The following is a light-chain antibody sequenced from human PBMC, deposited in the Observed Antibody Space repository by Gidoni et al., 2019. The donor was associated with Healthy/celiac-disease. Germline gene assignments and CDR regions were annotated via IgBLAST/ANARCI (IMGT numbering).Light chain of an antibody. Sequence: DIVLTQSPGTLSLSPGETATLSCRASQSVSNSYLAWYQQKPGQAPRLLIYGASSRAIGIPDRFSGSGAGTDFTLTISRLEPEDFAVYYCQQYGSSPRLTFGGGTKVEIK. J-gene: IGKJ4*01. CDR1: QSVSNSY. CDR2: GAS. CDR3: QQYGSSPRLT. V-gene: IGKV3-20*01.